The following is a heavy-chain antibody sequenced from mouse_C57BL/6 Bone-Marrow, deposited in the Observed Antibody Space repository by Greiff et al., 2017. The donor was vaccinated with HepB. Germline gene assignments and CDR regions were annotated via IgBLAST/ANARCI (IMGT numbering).Heavy chain of an antibody. CDR2: ISSGSSTI. V-gene: IGHV5-17*01. D-gene: IGHD2-5*01. Sequence: DVMLVESGGGLVKPGGSLKLSCAASGFTFSDYGMHWVRQAPEKGLEWVAYISSGSSTIYYADTVKGRFTISRDNAKNTLFLQMTSLRSEDTAMYYCARILYSNYGYYAMDYWGQGTSVTVSS. CDR1: GFTFSDYG. J-gene: IGHJ4*01. CDR3: ARILYSNYGYYAMDY.